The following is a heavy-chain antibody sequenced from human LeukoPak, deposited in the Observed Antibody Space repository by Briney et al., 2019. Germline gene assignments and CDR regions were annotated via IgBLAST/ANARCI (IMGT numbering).Heavy chain of an antibody. V-gene: IGHV4-39*01. CDR1: GGSISSSSYY. CDR2: IYYSGST. D-gene: IGHD4-17*01. CDR3: ARHLRHYGDLYYFDY. J-gene: IGHJ4*02. Sequence: SETLSLTCTVSGGSISSSSYYWGWIRQPPGKGLEWIGSIYYSGSTYYNPSLKSRATISVDTSKNQFSLKLSSVTAADTAVYYCARHLRHYGDLYYFDYWGQGTLVTVSS.